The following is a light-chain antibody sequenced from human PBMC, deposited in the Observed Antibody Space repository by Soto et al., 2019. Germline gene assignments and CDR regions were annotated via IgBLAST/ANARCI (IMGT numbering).Light chain of an antibody. V-gene: IGLV1-40*01. CDR3: QSYDNISSGPL. J-gene: IGLJ3*02. CDR1: GSNVGASYD. CDR2: KNN. Sequence: QSVLTQPPSVSGAPGQTITMSCTGSGSNVGASYDVHWYQVLPGAGPRLLIYKNNNRPSGVPDRFSGSKSGTSASLAITGLRAEDEADYYCQSYDNISSGPLFGGGTKVTVL.